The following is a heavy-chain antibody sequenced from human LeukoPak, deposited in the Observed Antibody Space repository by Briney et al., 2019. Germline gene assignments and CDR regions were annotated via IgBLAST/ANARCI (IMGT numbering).Heavy chain of an antibody. V-gene: IGHV3-66*01. D-gene: IGHD6-19*01. Sequence: GSLRLSCAASGFTVSSNYMSRVRQAPGKGLEWVSVIYSGGSTYYADSVKGRFTISRDNSKNTLYLQMNSLRAEDTAVYYCASESIAVAAAPFDYWGQGTLVTVSS. CDR3: ASESIAVAAAPFDY. J-gene: IGHJ4*02. CDR1: GFTVSSNY. CDR2: IYSGGST.